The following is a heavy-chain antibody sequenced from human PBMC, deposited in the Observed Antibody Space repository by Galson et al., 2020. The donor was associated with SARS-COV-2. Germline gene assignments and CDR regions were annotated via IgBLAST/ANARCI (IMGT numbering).Heavy chain of an antibody. CDR3: ISEDRITQGVLLGDGACAY. CDR1: GYTFIQYA. V-gene: IGHV1-3*04. D-gene: IGHD3-16*01. J-gene: IGHJ4*03. Sequence: ASVTVSCRASGYTFIQYAIHWVRQAPGQGLEWMAWVDSDTGDPRYSQSFQDRISITRDTAASTVYMELSSLTSEDTAVYYCISEDRITQGVLLGDGACAYWGQGTLVPV. CDR2: VDSDTGDP.